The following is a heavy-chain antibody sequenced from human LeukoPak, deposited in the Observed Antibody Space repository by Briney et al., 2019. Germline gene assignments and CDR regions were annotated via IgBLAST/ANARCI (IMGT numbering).Heavy chain of an antibody. CDR1: GGSISSSSYS. Sequence: SETLSLTCTVPGGSISSSSYSWGWIRQPPGKGLEWIGSIYYSGSTYYNPSLKSRVTISVDTSKNQFSLKLSSVTAADTAVYYCALSSPDWYFDLWGRGTLVTVSS. D-gene: IGHD6-13*01. V-gene: IGHV4-39*01. J-gene: IGHJ2*01. CDR2: IYYSGST. CDR3: ALSSPDWYFDL.